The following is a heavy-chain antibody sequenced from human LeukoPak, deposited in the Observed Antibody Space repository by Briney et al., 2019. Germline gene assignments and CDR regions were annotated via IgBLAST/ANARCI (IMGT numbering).Heavy chain of an antibody. J-gene: IGHJ6*02. CDR1: GFTFGSYP. CDR3: TARSSGWSSYGLDV. CDR2: IKSKADGGTT. V-gene: IGHV3-15*01. D-gene: IGHD6-19*01. Sequence: KAGGSLRLSCAASGFTFGSYPMSWVRQAPGKGLEWVGRIKSKADGGTTDYAAPVKGRFTISRDDSKDTLDLHMDNLKTEDAAVYYCTARSSGWSSYGLDVWGQGTTVTVSS.